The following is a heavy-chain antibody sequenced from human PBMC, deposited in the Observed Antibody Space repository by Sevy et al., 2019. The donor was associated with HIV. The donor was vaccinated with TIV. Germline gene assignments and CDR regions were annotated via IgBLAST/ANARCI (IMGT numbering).Heavy chain of an antibody. J-gene: IGHJ4*02. CDR2: ISYDGSNK. CDR1: GFTFSSYG. CDR3: AKGRSEQWLAEFDY. V-gene: IGHV3-30*18. D-gene: IGHD6-19*01. Sequence: CLRLSCAASGFTFSSYGMHCVRQAPGKGLEWVAVISYDGSNKYYADSVKGRFTISRDNSKNTLYLQMNSLRAEDTAVYYCAKGRSEQWLAEFDYWGQGTPVSVSS.